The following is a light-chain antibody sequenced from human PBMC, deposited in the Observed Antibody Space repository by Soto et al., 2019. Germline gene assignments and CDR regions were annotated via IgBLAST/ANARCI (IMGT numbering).Light chain of an antibody. J-gene: IGLJ3*02. CDR1: SSNIGTNY. CDR3: TTWDDSLSGPV. V-gene: IGLV1-47*01. Sequence: QAVVTQPPSASGTPGQRVTISCSGSSSNIGTNYICWYQHLPGTAPKLLIYRNNQRPSGVPDRFSGSKSGTSASLAISGLRSEDEADYYCTTWDDSLSGPVFGGGTKVTVL. CDR2: RNN.